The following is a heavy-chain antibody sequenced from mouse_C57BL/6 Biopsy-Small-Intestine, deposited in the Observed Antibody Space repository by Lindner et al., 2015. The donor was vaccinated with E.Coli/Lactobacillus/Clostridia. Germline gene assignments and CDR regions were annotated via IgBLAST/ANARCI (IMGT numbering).Heavy chain of an antibody. J-gene: IGHJ1*03. V-gene: IGHV1-82*01. Sequence: VQLQESGPELVKPGASVKISCKASGYAFSRSWMNWVRQRPGKGLEWIGRIYPGDGDTNYNGKFKDKATLTADKSSTTAYMQLISLTAEDSAVYFCAGLTGHWFFDVWGTGTTVTVSS. CDR1: GYAFSRSW. CDR2: IYPGDGDT. D-gene: IGHD4-1*01. CDR3: AGLTGHWFFDV.